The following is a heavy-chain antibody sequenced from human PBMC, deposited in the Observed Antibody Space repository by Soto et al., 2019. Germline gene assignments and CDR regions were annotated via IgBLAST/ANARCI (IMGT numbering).Heavy chain of an antibody. Sequence: SVKVSCKASGGTFSSYAISWVRQAPGQGLEWMGGIIPIFGTANYAQKFQGRVTITADESTSTAYMELSSLRSEDTAVYYCASLPTRGSYYYYYGMDVWGQGTTVTVSS. CDR3: ASLPTRGSYYYYYGMDV. V-gene: IGHV1-69*13. CDR1: GGTFSSYA. CDR2: IIPIFGTA. J-gene: IGHJ6*02.